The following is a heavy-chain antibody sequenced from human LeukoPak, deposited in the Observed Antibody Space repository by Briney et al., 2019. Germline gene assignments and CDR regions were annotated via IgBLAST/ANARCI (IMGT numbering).Heavy chain of an antibody. V-gene: IGHV1-46*01. Sequence: ASVKVSCKASGYTFTSYYMHWVRQAPGQGLEWMGIINPSGGSTSYAQKFQGRVTMTRDTSTSTVYMELSSLRSEDTAVYYCARARPCSSGSKRGWFDPWGQGTLVTVSS. CDR2: INPSGGST. CDR1: GYTFTSYY. J-gene: IGHJ5*02. CDR3: ARARPCSSGSKRGWFDP. D-gene: IGHD6-19*01.